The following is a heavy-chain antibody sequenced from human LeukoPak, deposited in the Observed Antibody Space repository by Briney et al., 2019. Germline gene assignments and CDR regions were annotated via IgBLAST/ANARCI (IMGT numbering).Heavy chain of an antibody. CDR3: AREYSSSPVLGS. D-gene: IGHD6-6*01. J-gene: IGHJ5*02. V-gene: IGHV1-69*06. CDR1: GGTFSSYA. Sequence: ASVKVSCKASGGTFSSYAISWVRQAPGQGLEWMGRIIPIFGTANNAQKFQGRVTITADKSTSTAYMELSSLRSEDTAVYYCAREYSSSPVLGSWGQGTLVTVSS. CDR2: IIPIFGTA.